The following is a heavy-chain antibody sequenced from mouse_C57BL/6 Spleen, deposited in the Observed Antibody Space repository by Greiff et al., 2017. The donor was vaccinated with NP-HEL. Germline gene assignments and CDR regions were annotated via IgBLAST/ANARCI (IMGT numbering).Heavy chain of an antibody. D-gene: IGHD4-1*01. V-gene: IGHV1-69*01. Sequence: QVQLKQPGAELVMPGASVKLSCKASGYTFTSYWMHWVKQRPGQGLEWIGEIDPSDSYTNYNQKFKGKSTLTVDKSSSTAYMQLSSLTSEDSAVYYCARRLGRDYFDYWGQGTTLTVSS. CDR2: IDPSDSYT. CDR1: GYTFTSYW. CDR3: ARRLGRDYFDY. J-gene: IGHJ2*01.